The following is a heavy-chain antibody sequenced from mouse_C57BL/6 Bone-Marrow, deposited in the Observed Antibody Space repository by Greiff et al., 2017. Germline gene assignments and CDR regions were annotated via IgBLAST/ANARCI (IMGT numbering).Heavy chain of an antibody. CDR3: ARGLRRFAY. CDR1: GFTFSSYA. D-gene: IGHD1-1*01. Sequence: EVQLQESGGGLVKPGGSLKLSCAASGFTFSSYAMSWVRQTPEKRLEWVATISDGGSYTYYPDNVKGRFTISRDNAKNNLYLQMSHLKSEDTAMYYCARGLRRFAYWGQGTLVTVSA. CDR2: ISDGGSYT. J-gene: IGHJ3*01. V-gene: IGHV5-4*01.